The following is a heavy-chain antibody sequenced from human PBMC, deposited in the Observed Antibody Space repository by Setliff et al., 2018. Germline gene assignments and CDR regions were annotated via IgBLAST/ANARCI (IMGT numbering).Heavy chain of an antibody. CDR1: GGSISSHY. CDR2: IYYSGST. D-gene: IGHD3-9*01. Sequence: PSETLSLTCTVSGGSISSHYWGWIRQPPGKGLEWIGYIYYSGSTNYNPSLKSRVTISVDTSKNQFSLKLSSVTAADTAVYYCARVLTGYYEGVYYYYMDVWGKGTTVTVSS. CDR3: ARVLTGYYEGVYYYYMDV. J-gene: IGHJ6*03. V-gene: IGHV4-59*11.